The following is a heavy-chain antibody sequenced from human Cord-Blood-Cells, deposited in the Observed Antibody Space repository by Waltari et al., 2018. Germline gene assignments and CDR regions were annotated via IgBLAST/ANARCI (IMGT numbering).Heavy chain of an antibody. Sequence: HAPLLQPRAEVKKRGSAVRVASKASGCTFRSYASSWVGQAPGQGLEWMGGIIPIFGTANYAQKFQGRVTITADESTSTAYMELSSLRSEDTAVYYCARALRDDSSGYYGYWGQGTLVTVSS. CDR1: GCTFRSYA. D-gene: IGHD3-22*01. J-gene: IGHJ4*02. CDR2: IIPIFGTA. V-gene: IGHV1-69*01. CDR3: ARALRDDSSGYYGY.